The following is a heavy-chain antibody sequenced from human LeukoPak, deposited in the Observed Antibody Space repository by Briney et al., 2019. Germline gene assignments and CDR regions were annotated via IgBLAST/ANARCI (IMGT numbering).Heavy chain of an antibody. CDR2: TYYRSKWYN. V-gene: IGHV6-1*01. CDR1: GDSVSSNNAA. D-gene: IGHD2-15*01. J-gene: IGHJ4*02. Sequence: SQTLSLTCAISGDSVSSNNAAWNWIRQSPSRGLEWLGRTYYRSKWYNDYAVSVKSRITINPDTSKNQFSLQLNSVTPEDTAVYFCARDPRASGGPNDHWGQGTLVTVSS. CDR3: ARDPRASGGPNDH.